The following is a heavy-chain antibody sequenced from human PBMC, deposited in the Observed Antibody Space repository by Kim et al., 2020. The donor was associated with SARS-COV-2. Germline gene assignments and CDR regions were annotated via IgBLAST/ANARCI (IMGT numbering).Heavy chain of an antibody. CDR1: GGSISSGSYY. D-gene: IGHD1-26*01. V-gene: IGHV4-61*02. CDR2: IYTSGST. CDR3: ARDHRDHGLWANCWFDP. J-gene: IGHJ5*02. Sequence: SETLSLTCTVSGGSISSGSYYWSWIRQPAGKGLEWIGRIYTSGSTNYNPSLKSRVTISVDTSKNQFSLKLSSVTAADTAVYYCARDHRDHGLWANCWFDPWGQGTLVTVSS.